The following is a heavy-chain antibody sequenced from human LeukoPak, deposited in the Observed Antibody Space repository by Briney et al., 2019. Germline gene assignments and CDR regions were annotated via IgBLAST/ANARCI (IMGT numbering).Heavy chain of an antibody. J-gene: IGHJ5*02. Sequence: GGSLRLSCAASGFTFSSYAMHWVRQAPGKGLEWVAVISYDGSNKYYADSVKGRFTISRDNSKNTLYLQMNSLRAEDTAVHYCARELLLTWFDPWGQGTLVTVSS. CDR2: ISYDGSNK. CDR3: ARELLLTWFDP. D-gene: IGHD2-15*01. V-gene: IGHV3-30*04. CDR1: GFTFSSYA.